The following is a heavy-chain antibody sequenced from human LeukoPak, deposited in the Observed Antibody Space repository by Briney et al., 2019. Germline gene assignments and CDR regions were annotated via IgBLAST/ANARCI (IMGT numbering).Heavy chain of an antibody. D-gene: IGHD2-21*02. V-gene: IGHV4-31*03. Sequence: SQTLSLTCTVSGGSISSGGYYWSWIRQHPGKGLEWIGYIYYSGSTYYNPSLKSRVTISVDTSKDQFSLKLSSVTAADSAVYYCARTYMTSARFDPWGQGTLVTVSS. CDR3: ARTYMTSARFDP. CDR1: GGSISSGGYY. CDR2: IYYSGST. J-gene: IGHJ5*02.